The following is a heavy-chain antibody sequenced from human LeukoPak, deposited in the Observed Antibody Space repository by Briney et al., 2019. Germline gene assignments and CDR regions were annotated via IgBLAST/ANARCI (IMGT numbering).Heavy chain of an antibody. D-gene: IGHD3-22*01. V-gene: IGHV1-18*01. CDR2: ISGYNGNT. Sequence: ASVKVSCKASGYTFTTYGISWVRQAPGQGLEWMGWISGYNGNTNYAQRLQGRVTMTTDTSTSTAYMELRSLRSDDTAVYYCARGSTARYYYDSSGYYRGAVDYWGQGTLVTASS. CDR1: GYTFTTYG. J-gene: IGHJ4*02. CDR3: ARGSTARYYYDSSGYYRGAVDY.